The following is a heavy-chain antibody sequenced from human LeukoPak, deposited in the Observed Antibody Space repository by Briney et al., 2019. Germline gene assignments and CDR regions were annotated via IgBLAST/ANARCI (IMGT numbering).Heavy chain of an antibody. J-gene: IGHJ4*02. CDR1: GGSFSGYY. CDR2: INHSGST. Sequence: SETLSLTCAVYGGSFSGYYWSWICQPPGKGLEWIGEINHSGSTNYNPSLKSRATISVDTSKNQFSLKLSSVTAADTAVYYCASYTAGGGGLDYWGQGTLVTVSS. D-gene: IGHD5-18*01. CDR3: ASYTAGGGGLDY. V-gene: IGHV4-34*01.